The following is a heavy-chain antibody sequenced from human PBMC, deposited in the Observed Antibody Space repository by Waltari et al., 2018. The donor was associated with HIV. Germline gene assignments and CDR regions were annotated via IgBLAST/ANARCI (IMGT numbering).Heavy chain of an antibody. CDR3: ARGITRMILLTSTGGCFDP. D-gene: IGHD3-22*01. CDR1: GGSFSGHH. Sequence: QVQLQQWGAGLLKPSETMSLSCAVYGGSFSGHHWRWIRQPPGPGLEWVGERNHSARPNNNPSLKRRIDKSGDTSKNQSSLNLTSVTAADTAVYCLARGITRMILLTSTGGCFDPWGQGTLVTVSS. J-gene: IGHJ5*02. V-gene: IGHV4-34*01. CDR2: RNHSARP.